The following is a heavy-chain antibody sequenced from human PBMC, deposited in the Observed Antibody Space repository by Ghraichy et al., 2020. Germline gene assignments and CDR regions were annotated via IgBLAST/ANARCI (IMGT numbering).Heavy chain of an antibody. J-gene: IGHJ4*02. Sequence: SETLSLTCAVSGGSISSGGYSWSWIRQPPGKGLEWIGYIYYSGSTYYNPSLKSRVTISVDTSKNQFSLKLSSVTAADTAVYYCASRLDDYGDYGAYYFDYWGQGTLVTVSS. CDR3: ASRLDDYGDYGAYYFDY. V-gene: IGHV4-30-4*07. CDR1: GGSISSGGYS. D-gene: IGHD4-17*01. CDR2: IYYSGST.